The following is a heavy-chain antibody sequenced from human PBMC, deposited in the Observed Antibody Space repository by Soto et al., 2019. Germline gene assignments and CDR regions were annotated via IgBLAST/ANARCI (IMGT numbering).Heavy chain of an antibody. J-gene: IGHJ4*02. CDR1: GYTFTSYG. V-gene: IGHV1-18*04. D-gene: IGHD2-21*01. CDR3: ARVWEFVVVNEY. Sequence: ASVKVSCKASGYTFTSYGISWVRQAPGQGLEWMGWISAYNGNTNYAQKLQGRVTMTTDTSTSTAYMEMRSLRSDDTAVYYCARVWEFVVVNEYWGQGTLVNVSS. CDR2: ISAYNGNT.